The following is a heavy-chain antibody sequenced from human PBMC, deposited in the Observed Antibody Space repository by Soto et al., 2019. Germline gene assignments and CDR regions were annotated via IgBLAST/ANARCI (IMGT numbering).Heavy chain of an antibody. Sequence: QVQLQESGPGLVKPSQTLSLTCSVSGGSISGGYYWSWIRQYPGKGLEWIGYIYYTGRTYYNPSHTGRLSISVDTSTNQCSLQLSSVTAAETAMYYCARPMRVGELSLGYWGQGSLVNVSS. D-gene: IGHD3-16*02. CDR3: ARPMRVGELSLGY. V-gene: IGHV4-31*03. J-gene: IGHJ4*02. CDR1: GGSISGGYY. CDR2: IYYTGRT.